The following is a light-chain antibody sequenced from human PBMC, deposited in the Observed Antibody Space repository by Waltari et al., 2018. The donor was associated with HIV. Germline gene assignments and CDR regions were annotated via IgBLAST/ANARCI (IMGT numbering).Light chain of an antibody. J-gene: IGLJ2*01. CDR1: NSNIGTHE. CDR2: NTN. V-gene: IGLV1-40*01. Sequence: QSVLTQPPSVSGAPGQWVTLSCTGGNSNIGTHEVHWYQQLPGTAPQLLIYNTNNRPSGVPDRFSGSKSGTSASLAITGLQAEDEADYYCQSSDSTLSGSVFGGGTKL. CDR3: QSSDSTLSGSV.